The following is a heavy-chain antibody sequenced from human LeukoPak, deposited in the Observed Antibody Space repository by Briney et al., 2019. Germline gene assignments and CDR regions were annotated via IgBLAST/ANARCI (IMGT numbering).Heavy chain of an antibody. CDR3: AREHKSYGDYPYYFDS. CDR2: INKNGGT. V-gene: IGHV4-30-4*01. Sequence: SQTLSLTCTVSSDSISSGDYYWSWIRQPAGKGLEFIGYINKNGGTYYNPPLKSRVSISIDTSKNQFSLKLTSVTATDTAVYFCAREHKSYGDYPYYFDSWGQGTLVTVSS. J-gene: IGHJ4*02. D-gene: IGHD4-17*01. CDR1: SDSISSGDYY.